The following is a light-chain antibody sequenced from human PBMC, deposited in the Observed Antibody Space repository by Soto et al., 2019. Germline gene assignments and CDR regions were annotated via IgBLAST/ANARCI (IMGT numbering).Light chain of an antibody. CDR3: QQRSNWPLT. CDR1: QSVSSY. V-gene: IGKV3-11*01. J-gene: IGKJ4*01. Sequence: EIVLTQSPATLSLSPGEKATLSCRASQSVSSYLAWYQQKPGQAPRLLIYYASNRATGIPARFSVSGSGTDFTLTISSLEPEDFAIYYCQQRSNWPLTFGGGTKVEIK. CDR2: YAS.